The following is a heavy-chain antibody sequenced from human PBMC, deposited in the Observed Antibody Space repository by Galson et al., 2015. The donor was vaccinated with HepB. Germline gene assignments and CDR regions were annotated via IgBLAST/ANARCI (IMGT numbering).Heavy chain of an antibody. Sequence: QSGAEVKKPGESLRISCKGSGYSFTSYWISWVRQMPGKGLEWMGRIDPSDSYTNYSPSFQGHVTISADKSISTAYLQWSSLKASDTAMYYCARSVDIVVVVRDLMPHHAFDIWGQGTMVTVSS. V-gene: IGHV5-10-1*01. J-gene: IGHJ3*02. CDR2: IDPSDSYT. D-gene: IGHD2-15*01. CDR3: ARSVDIVVVVRDLMPHHAFDI. CDR1: GYSFTSYW.